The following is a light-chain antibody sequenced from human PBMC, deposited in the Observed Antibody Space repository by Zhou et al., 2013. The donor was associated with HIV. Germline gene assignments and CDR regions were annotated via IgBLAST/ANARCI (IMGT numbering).Light chain of an antibody. V-gene: IGKV1-33*01. J-gene: IGKJ4*01. CDR1: QDINSF. Sequence: DIQMTQSPSSLSASVGDRVTITCQASQDINSFLNWYQQKPGKAPKLLIYDASNLETRVPSRFSGSGSGTDFTFTINSLQPEDIATYYCQQYGNLPLTFGGGPRWRS. CDR3: QQYGNLPLT. CDR2: DAS.